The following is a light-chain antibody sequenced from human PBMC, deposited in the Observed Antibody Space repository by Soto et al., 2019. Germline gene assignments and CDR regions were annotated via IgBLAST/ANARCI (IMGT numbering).Light chain of an antibody. CDR3: SSYTSSSTLG. V-gene: IGLV2-14*01. Sequence: QSALTQPASVSGSPGQSITISCTGTSSDVGGYNYVSWYQQHPGKAPKLMIYDVSNRPSGVSNRFSGSKSGNTASLTISGLQAEDEADYDCSSYTSSSTLGFGTGTKLTV. J-gene: IGLJ1*01. CDR1: SSDVGGYNY. CDR2: DVS.